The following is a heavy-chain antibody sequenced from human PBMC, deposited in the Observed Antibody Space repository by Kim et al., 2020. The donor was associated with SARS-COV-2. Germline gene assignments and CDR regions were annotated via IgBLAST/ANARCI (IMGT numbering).Heavy chain of an antibody. J-gene: IGHJ4*02. CDR3: AKMDHGYYSISYFDY. D-gene: IGHD3-22*01. Sequence: GGSLRLSCAASGFTFSSYAMHWVRQAPGKGLEWVAVIWYDGSNKYYADSVKGRFTISRDNSKNTLYLQMNSLRAEDTAVYYCAKMDHGYYSISYFDYWGQGTLVTVSS. CDR2: IWYDGSNK. V-gene: IGHV3-33*06. CDR1: GFTFSSYA.